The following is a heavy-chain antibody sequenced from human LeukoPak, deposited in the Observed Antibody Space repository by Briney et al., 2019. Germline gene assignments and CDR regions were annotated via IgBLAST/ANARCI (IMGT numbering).Heavy chain of an antibody. CDR2: IRYDGSNK. D-gene: IGHD6-6*01. CDR3: AKDYGIAARPGYYYYMDV. Sequence: GGSLRLSCAASGFTFSSYGMHWVRQAPGKGLEWVAFIRYDGSNKYYADSVKGRFTISRDNSKNTLYLQMNSLRAEDTAVYYRAKDYGIAARPGYYYYMDVWGKGTTVTVSS. V-gene: IGHV3-30*02. CDR1: GFTFSSYG. J-gene: IGHJ6*03.